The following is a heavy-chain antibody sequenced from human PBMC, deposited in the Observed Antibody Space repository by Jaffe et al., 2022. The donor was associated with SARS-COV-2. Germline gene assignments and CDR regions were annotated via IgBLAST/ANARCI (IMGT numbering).Heavy chain of an antibody. CDR2: ISWNSGSI. Sequence: EVQLVESGGGLVQPGRSLRLSCAASGFTFDDYAMHWVRQAPGKGLEWVSGISWNSGSIGYADSVKGRFTISRDNAKNSLYLQMNSLRAEDTALYYCAKSHYDFWSGYPLLGYYYGMDVWGQGTTVTVSS. CDR3: AKSHYDFWSGYPLLGYYYGMDV. V-gene: IGHV3-9*01. CDR1: GFTFDDYA. J-gene: IGHJ6*02. D-gene: IGHD3-3*01.